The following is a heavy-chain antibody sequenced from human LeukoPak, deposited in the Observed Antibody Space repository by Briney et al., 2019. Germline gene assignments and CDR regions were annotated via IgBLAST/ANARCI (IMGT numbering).Heavy chain of an antibody. CDR2: IYTSGST. CDR3: ARPSPNGSGFAFDI. V-gene: IGHV4-4*09. J-gene: IGHJ3*02. CDR1: GGSISSYY. D-gene: IGHD3-22*01. Sequence: PSETLSLTCTVSGGSISSYYWSWIRQPPGKGLEGIGYIYTSGSTNYNPSLKRRVTISVDTSKNQSSLKLRSLTAADTAVYYCARPSPNGSGFAFDIWGQRTMVTVSS.